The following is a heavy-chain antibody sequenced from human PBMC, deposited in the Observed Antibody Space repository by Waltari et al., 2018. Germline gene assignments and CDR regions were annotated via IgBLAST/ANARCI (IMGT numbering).Heavy chain of an antibody. CDR3: ARDGGAVAGTYFDY. CDR2: IYYSGST. J-gene: IGHJ4*02. Sequence: QVQLQESGPGLVKPSETLSLTFTVSGGSISSYYWSWIRQPPGKGLEWIGYIYYSGSTNYNPSLKSRVTISVDTSKNQFSLKLSSVTAADTAVYYCARDGGAVAGTYFDYWGQGTLVTVSS. D-gene: IGHD6-19*01. CDR1: GGSISSYY. V-gene: IGHV4-59*01.